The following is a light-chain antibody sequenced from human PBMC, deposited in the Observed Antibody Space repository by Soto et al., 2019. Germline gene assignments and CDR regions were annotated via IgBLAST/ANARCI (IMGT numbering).Light chain of an antibody. V-gene: IGKV3-15*01. Sequence: EIMMTQSPATLSVSPGERATLSCRASQSVGTTLAWYQQRPGQAPRLLIYRASARVTGIPARFSGSGSGTEFTLTISSLQSEDFAVYYCQQYKSWPQTFGQGTELEIK. J-gene: IGKJ2*01. CDR1: QSVGTT. CDR2: RAS. CDR3: QQYKSWPQT.